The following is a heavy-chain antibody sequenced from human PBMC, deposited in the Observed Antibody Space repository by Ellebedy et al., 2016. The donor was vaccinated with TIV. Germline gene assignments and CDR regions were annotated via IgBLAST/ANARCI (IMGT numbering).Heavy chain of an antibody. CDR2: INPNSGGT. J-gene: IGHJ3*02. CDR1: GYTFTGYY. CDR3: AGELHIYGDYSGRAFDI. V-gene: IGHV1-2*02. Sequence: ASVKVSCKASGYTFTGYYMHWVRQAPGQGLEWMGWINPNSGGTNSAQKFQGRVTITRDTSISTAYMELSRLRSDDTAVYYCAGELHIYGDYSGRAFDIWGQGTMVIVSS. D-gene: IGHD4-17*01.